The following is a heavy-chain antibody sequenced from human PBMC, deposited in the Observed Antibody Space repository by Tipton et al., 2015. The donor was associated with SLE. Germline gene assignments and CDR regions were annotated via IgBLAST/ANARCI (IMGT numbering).Heavy chain of an antibody. CDR3: ASSLLWGLDY. CDR2: ISYDGSNK. J-gene: IGHJ4*02. D-gene: IGHD7-27*01. CDR1: GFTFSSYA. V-gene: IGHV3-30*04. Sequence: SLRLSCAASGFTFSSYAMHWVRQAPGKGLEWVAVISYDGSNKYYADSVKGQFTISRDNSKNTLYLQMNSLRAEDTAVYYCASSLLWGLDYWGQGTLFTVSS.